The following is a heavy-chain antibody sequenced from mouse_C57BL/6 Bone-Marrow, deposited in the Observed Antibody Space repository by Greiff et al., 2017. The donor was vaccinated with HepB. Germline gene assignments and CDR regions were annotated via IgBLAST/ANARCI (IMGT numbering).Heavy chain of an antibody. Sequence: QVQLQQPGAELVKPGASVKLSCKASGYTFTSYWMHWVKQRPGQGLEWIGMIHPNSGSTNYNEKFKSKATLTVDKSSSTAYMQLSSLTSEDSAVYYCARTYGLYAMDYWGQGNSVTVTS. CDR2: IHPNSGST. V-gene: IGHV1-64*01. D-gene: IGHD1-1*02. CDR3: ARTYGLYAMDY. CDR1: GYTFTSYW. J-gene: IGHJ4*01.